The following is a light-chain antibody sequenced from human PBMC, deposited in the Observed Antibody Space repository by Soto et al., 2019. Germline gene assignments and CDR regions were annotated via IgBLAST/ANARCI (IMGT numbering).Light chain of an antibody. CDR2: ATS. CDR1: QSIFNY. J-gene: IGKJ1*01. V-gene: IGKV1-39*01. Sequence: DIQMTQSPSSLSASVGDRVTITCRASQSIFNYLNWYQQKPGKAPKLLIFATSNLQSGVPSRFSGSGSGTEFTLTISSLQLDDFATYSCQHSSLSPWTFGQGTKVEIK. CDR3: QHSSLSPWT.